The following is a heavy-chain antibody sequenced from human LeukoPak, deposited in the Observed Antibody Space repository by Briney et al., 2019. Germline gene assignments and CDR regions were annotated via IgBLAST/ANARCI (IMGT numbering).Heavy chain of an antibody. CDR2: IKQDGSEK. D-gene: IGHD3-10*01. Sequence: GGSLRLSCAASGFTLSSYWMSWVRQAPGKGLGWVANIKQDGSEKYYVDSVKGRFTISRDNAKNSLYLQMTSLRAEDTAVYYCARGLAAFRDYYGSGSLDCWGQGALVTVSS. CDR3: ARGLAAFRDYYGSGSLDC. J-gene: IGHJ4*02. CDR1: GFTLSSYW. V-gene: IGHV3-7*01.